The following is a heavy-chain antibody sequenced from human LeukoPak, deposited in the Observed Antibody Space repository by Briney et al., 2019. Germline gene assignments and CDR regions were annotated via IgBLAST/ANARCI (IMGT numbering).Heavy chain of an antibody. V-gene: IGHV4-59*01. Sequence: SETLSLTCTVSGGSISSYYWSWIRQPPGKGLEWIGYIYYSGSTNYNPSLKSRVTISVDTSKNQFSLKLSSVTAADTAVYYCARERESGYYDSRGVRGFDPWGQGTLVTVSS. CDR2: IYYSGST. J-gene: IGHJ5*02. CDR3: ARERESGYYDSRGVRGFDP. CDR1: GGSISSYY. D-gene: IGHD3-22*01.